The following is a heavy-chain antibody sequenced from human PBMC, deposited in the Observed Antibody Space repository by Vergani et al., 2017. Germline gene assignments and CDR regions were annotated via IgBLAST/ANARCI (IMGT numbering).Heavy chain of an antibody. Sequence: EVQLVQSGAEVKKPGESLKISCQISGYSFTNYWIGWVRQMPGKGLEWMGIIHPADSDTRYSPSFQGQVTIAVHKSISTAYLQRSSLRASDSAMYYCARLYGRDSSGSEYFDYWGQGTLVTVSS. D-gene: IGHD3-22*01. J-gene: IGHJ4*02. V-gene: IGHV5-51*01. CDR2: IHPADSDT. CDR1: GYSFTNYW. CDR3: ARLYGRDSSGSEYFDY.